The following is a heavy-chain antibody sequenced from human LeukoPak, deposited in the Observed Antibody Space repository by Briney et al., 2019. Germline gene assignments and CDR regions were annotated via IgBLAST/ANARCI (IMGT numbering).Heavy chain of an antibody. CDR1: GFTVSSNY. V-gene: IGHV3-53*04. J-gene: IGHJ3*02. D-gene: IGHD1-26*01. Sequence: GGSLRLSCATSGFTVSSNYMSWVRQAPGKGLEWVSVIYSGGSTYYADSVKGRFTISRHNSKNTLYLQMNSLRAEDTAVYYCARDVGGAFDIWGQGTMVTVSS. CDR3: ARDVGGAFDI. CDR2: IYSGGST.